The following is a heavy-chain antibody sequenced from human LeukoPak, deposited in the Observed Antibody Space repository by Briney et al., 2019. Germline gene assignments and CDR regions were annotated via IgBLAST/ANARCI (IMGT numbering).Heavy chain of an antibody. J-gene: IGHJ5*02. D-gene: IGHD6-6*01. CDR2: IIPIFGTA. V-gene: IGHV1-69*13. CDR1: GYTFTGYY. CDR3: AREYSSSSGTWFDP. Sequence: SVKVSCKASGYTFTGYYMHWVRQAPGQGLEWMGGIIPIFGTANYAQKFQGRVTITADESTSTAYMELSSLRSEDTAVYYCAREYSSSSGTWFDPWGQGTLVTVSS.